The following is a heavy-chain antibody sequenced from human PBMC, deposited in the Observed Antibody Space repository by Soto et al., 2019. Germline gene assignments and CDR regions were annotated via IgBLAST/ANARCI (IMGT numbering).Heavy chain of an antibody. D-gene: IGHD3-10*01. CDR1: GGSVSSGSYY. CDR3: ARAGSGSYYNLYY. Sequence: KPSETLSLTCTVSGGSVSSGSYYWSWIRQPPGKGLEWIGYIYYSGSTNYNPSLKSRVTISVDTSKNQFSLKLSSVTAADTAVYYCARAGSGSYYNLYYWGQGTQVTVSS. V-gene: IGHV4-61*01. J-gene: IGHJ4*02. CDR2: IYYSGST.